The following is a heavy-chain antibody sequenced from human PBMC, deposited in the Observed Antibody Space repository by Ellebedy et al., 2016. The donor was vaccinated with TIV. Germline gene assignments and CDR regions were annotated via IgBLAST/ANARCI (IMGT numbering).Heavy chain of an antibody. CDR2: IYYTGST. CDR1: GGFIRSSGSY. CDR3: AREWDNFSESSGYHDY. J-gene: IGHJ4*02. V-gene: IGHV4-39*07. Sequence: GSLRLSXSVSGGFIRSSGSYWGWIRQPPGKGLEWIGSIYYTGSTYYNPSLKSRVSISVDMSKNQFSLNLFSVTAADTAVYYCAREWDNFSESSGYHDYWGQGSLVTVSS. D-gene: IGHD3-22*01.